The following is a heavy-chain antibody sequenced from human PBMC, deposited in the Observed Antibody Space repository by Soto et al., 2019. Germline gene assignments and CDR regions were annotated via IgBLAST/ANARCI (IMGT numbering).Heavy chain of an antibody. CDR1: GFTFSSYA. D-gene: IGHD3-10*01. CDR3: EREWYGSGSYDAFDI. Sequence: PWGSLRLSCAASGFTFSSYAMHWVRQAPGKGLEWVAVISYDGSNKYYADSVKGRFTISRDNSKNTLYLQMNSLRAEDTAVYYCEREWYGSGSYDAFDIWGQGTMVTVSS. J-gene: IGHJ3*02. V-gene: IGHV3-30-3*01. CDR2: ISYDGSNK.